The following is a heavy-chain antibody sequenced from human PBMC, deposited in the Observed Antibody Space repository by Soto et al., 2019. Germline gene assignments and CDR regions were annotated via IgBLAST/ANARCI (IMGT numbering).Heavy chain of an antibody. CDR3: ARDAREMPQYYYDSSGYYYNWCDS. CDR2: IIPIFGTA. J-gene: IGHJ5*01. Sequence: QVQLVQAGAEVKKPGSSVKVSCKASGGTFSSYAISWVRQAPGQGLEWMGGIIPIFGTANYAQKFQCRDPITADEYTSTDYMEQSSLRFDDTAVYYCARDAREMPQYYYDSSGYYYNWCDSWGQGSLFTVSS. CDR1: GGTFSSYA. V-gene: IGHV1-69*01. D-gene: IGHD3-22*01.